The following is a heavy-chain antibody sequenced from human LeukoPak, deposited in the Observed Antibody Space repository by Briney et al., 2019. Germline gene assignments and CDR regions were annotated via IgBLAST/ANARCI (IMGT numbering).Heavy chain of an antibody. Sequence: LSGGSLRLSCAASGFTFRNYAMTWVRQAPGKGLEWVSVVTGNGDTKYYADFLKGRFAISRDNSRNTLYLQMNRLRAEDMAVYHCARNAADCTTSACSDAWGQGTLVTVSS. D-gene: IGHD2-8*01. CDR2: VTGNGDTK. CDR1: GFTFRNYA. CDR3: ARNAADCTTSACSDA. V-gene: IGHV3-23*01. J-gene: IGHJ5*02.